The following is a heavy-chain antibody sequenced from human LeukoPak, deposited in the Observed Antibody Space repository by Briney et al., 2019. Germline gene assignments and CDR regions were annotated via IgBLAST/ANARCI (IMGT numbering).Heavy chain of an antibody. CDR1: GFPFSSYA. CDR2: ISSSSVTT. D-gene: IGHD2-15*01. Sequence: GGALRLSCAASGFPFSSYAMSWVRQAPGKGLEWVSTISSSSVTTYYADSVKGRFTMSRDNSKSTLYLRMNSLRAEDTAIYYCAKYIYAYSRQFDYWGQGTLVTVSS. CDR3: AKYIYAYSRQFDY. J-gene: IGHJ4*02. V-gene: IGHV3-23*01.